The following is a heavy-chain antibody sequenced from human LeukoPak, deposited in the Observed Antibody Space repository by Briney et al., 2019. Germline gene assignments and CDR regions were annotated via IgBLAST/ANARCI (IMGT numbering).Heavy chain of an antibody. V-gene: IGHV1-69*13. Sequence: SVKVSCKASGGTFSSYAISWVRQAPGQGLEWMGGIIPIFGTANYAQKFQGRVTITADESTSTAYMELSSLRSEDTAVYYCARHSLSGTYYYDSSGYSTFDYWGQGTLVTVSS. CDR1: GGTFSSYA. CDR3: ARHSLSGTYYYDSSGYSTFDY. J-gene: IGHJ4*02. CDR2: IIPIFGTA. D-gene: IGHD3-22*01.